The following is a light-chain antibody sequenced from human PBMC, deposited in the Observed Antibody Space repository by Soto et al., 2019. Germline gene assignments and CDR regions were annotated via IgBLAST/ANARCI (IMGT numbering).Light chain of an antibody. J-gene: IGLJ2*01. CDR1: ASNIGAGYD. V-gene: IGLV1-40*01. CDR2: GDN. Sequence: QSVLTQPPSVSGAPGQTITISCSGSASNIGAGYDVHWYQHLPGTAPKLLIHGDNNRPSGVPDRFSGSKSGTSVSLAITGLQAGDEADYFCQSYDTNHSGRVVFGGGTKLTVL. CDR3: QSYDTNHSGRVV.